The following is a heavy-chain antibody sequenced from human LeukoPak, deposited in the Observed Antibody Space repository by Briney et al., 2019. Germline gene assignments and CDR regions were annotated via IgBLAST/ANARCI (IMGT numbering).Heavy chain of an antibody. CDR3: ARVGIIVAAGTCDY. CDR2: ISSSGNPI. D-gene: IGHD6-13*01. CDR1: GFTFSDYY. Sequence: GGSLRLPCAASGFTFSDYYMSRIRQAPGKGLEWVSYISSSGNPISYADSVEGRFTISRDNTKNSLYLQMNSLRGEDTAVYYCARVGIIVAAGTCDYWGQGTLVTVSS. J-gene: IGHJ4*02. V-gene: IGHV3-11*01.